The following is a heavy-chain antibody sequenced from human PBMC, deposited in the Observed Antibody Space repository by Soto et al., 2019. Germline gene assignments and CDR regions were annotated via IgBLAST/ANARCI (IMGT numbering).Heavy chain of an antibody. J-gene: IGHJ4*02. CDR1: GFTFSSYG. CDR3: AKGGSGSSYNAYFDY. D-gene: IGHD3-10*01. Sequence: QVQLVESGGGVVQPGRSLRLSCAASGFTFSSYGMHWVRQAPGKGLEWVAVISYDGSNKYYADSVKGRFTISRDNSKNTLYLQMNSLRAEDTAVYYCAKGGSGSSYNAYFDYWGQGTLVTVSS. CDR2: ISYDGSNK. V-gene: IGHV3-30*18.